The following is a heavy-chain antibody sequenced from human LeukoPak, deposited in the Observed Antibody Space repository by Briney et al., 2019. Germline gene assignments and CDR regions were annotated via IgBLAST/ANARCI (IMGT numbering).Heavy chain of an antibody. CDR3: ARGSRYGDYPYYCDF. V-gene: IGHV3-30*02. CDR1: GFTFGSYG. Sequence: GGSLRLSCAASGFTFGSYGMHWVRQAPGKGLDWVAFVRYDGDNPYYSASVKGRFTISRDNSKNTVLLQMNNLRLEDAAVYYCARGSRYGDYPYYCDFWGQGTLVTVSS. CDR2: VRYDGDNP. J-gene: IGHJ4*02. D-gene: IGHD4-17*01.